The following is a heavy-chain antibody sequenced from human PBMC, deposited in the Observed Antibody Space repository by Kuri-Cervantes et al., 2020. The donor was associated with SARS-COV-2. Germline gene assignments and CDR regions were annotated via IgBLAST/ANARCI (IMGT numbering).Heavy chain of an antibody. Sequence: SVKVSCMASGGTFSSYAISWVRQAPGQGLEWMGRIIPIFGTANYARKFQGRVTITADESTSTAYMELSSLRSEDTAVYYCAGRLRFSHSDAFDIWGQGTMVTVSS. CDR3: AGRLRFSHSDAFDI. CDR2: IIPIFGTA. CDR1: GGTFSSYA. V-gene: IGHV1-69*13. D-gene: IGHD3-3*01. J-gene: IGHJ3*02.